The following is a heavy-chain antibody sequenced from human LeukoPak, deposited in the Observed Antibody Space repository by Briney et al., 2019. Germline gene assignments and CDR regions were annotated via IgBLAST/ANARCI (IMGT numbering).Heavy chain of an antibody. CDR2: ISYDGSNK. D-gene: IGHD6-19*01. J-gene: IGHJ4*02. Sequence: GRSLRLSCAASRFTFSIYAMHWVRQAPGKGLEWVAVISYDGSNKYYADSVKGRFTISRDNSKNTLYLQMNSLRAEDTAVYYCARDCRGAKQWLGNFDYWGQGTLVTVSS. CDR3: ARDCRGAKQWLGNFDY. CDR1: RFTFSIYA. V-gene: IGHV3-30*04.